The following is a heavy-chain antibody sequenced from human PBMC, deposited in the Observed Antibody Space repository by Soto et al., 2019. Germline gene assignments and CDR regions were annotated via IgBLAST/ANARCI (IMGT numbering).Heavy chain of an antibody. Sequence: GGSLRLSCAASGFTFSSYWMHWVRQAPGKGLVWVSRINSDGSSTSYADSVKGRFTISRDNAKNTLYLQMNSLRAEDTAVYYCYGSNLRLGDSSLYAYWGKGTLVTVSS. J-gene: IGHJ4*02. CDR2: INSDGSST. D-gene: IGHD3-16*02. V-gene: IGHV3-74*01. CDR3: YGSNLRLGDSSLYAY. CDR1: GFTFSSYW.